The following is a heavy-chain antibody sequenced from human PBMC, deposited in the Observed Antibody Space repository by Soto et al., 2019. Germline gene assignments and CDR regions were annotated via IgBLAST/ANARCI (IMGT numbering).Heavy chain of an antibody. V-gene: IGHV3-30*01. CDR1: GFTFADYA. Sequence: GGSLRLSCVASGFTFADYAMHWVRRIPGKGLEWVAVISYSGDRQYYAESVKGRFTISRDNSKKTLYLQMFSLTSEDSAVFYCARTPAAMITDRYNWFDSWGPGTQGTVS. D-gene: IGHD3-16*01. CDR3: ARTPAAMITDRYNWFDS. J-gene: IGHJ5*01. CDR2: ISYSGDRQ.